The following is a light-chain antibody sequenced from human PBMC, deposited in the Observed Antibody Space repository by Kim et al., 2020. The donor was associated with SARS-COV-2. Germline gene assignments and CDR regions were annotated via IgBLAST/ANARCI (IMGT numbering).Light chain of an antibody. CDR2: GKN. V-gene: IGLV3-19*01. CDR3: NSRGTSGDHWV. J-gene: IGLJ3*02. CDR1: SLRNCY. Sequence: ALGQKVRSTCQGDSLRNCYASWYKQKPGQVPLLVLYGKNNRPSGIPDRFSGSSSGDTASLTITGAQAEDEADYYCNSRGTSGDHWVFGGGTKLTVL.